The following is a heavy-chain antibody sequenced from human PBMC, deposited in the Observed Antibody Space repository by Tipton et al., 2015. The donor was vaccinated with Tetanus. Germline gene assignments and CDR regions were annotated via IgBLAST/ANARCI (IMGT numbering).Heavy chain of an antibody. D-gene: IGHD1-1*01. CDR3: SRRSLTNYGLDV. V-gene: IGHV3-74*01. Sequence: SLRLSCAASGFTSKSHYMHWVRQAPGKGLVWISRISPDGRRTNYADSVKGRFTISRDNAKNTVYLQMNSLRAEDTALYFCSRRSLTNYGLDVWGQGTPVTVSS. CDR2: ISPDGRRT. CDR1: GFTSKSHY. J-gene: IGHJ6*02.